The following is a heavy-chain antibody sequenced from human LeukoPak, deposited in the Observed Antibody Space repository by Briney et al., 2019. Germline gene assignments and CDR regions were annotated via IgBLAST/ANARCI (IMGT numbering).Heavy chain of an antibody. CDR1: GYTFTSYY. Sequence: ASVKVSCKASGYTFTSYYMHWVRQAPGQGLEWMGIINPSGGSTSYAQKFQGRVTMTRDMSTSTVYMELSSLRSEDTAVYYCARDPRSLYYFDYWGQGILVTVSS. CDR3: ARDPRSLYYFDY. J-gene: IGHJ4*02. V-gene: IGHV1-46*01. CDR2: INPSGGST. D-gene: IGHD4-17*01.